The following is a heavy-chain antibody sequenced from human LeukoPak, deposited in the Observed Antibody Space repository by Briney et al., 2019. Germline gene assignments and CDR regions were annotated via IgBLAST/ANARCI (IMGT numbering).Heavy chain of an antibody. V-gene: IGHV3-74*01. Sequence: GGSLRLSCAASGFTFSSYWMHWVRQAPGKGLVWVSRINSDGSSTSYADSVKGRFTISRDNAKNTLYLQMNSLRAEDTAVYYCAREGNYYDSSGYPYFDYWGQGTPVTVSS. J-gene: IGHJ4*02. CDR1: GFTFSSYW. D-gene: IGHD3-22*01. CDR3: AREGNYYDSSGYPYFDY. CDR2: INSDGSST.